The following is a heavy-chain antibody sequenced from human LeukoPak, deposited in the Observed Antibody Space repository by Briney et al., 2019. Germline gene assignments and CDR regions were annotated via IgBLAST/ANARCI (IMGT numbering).Heavy chain of an antibody. CDR3: ARGGDGYDQIDY. D-gene: IGHD5-24*01. Sequence: ASVKVSCKASGNTFTRCYMHWVRQAPGQGPEWMGIINPSGGSTSYAQKFQARVTMTRDTSTSTVYMELSSLRFEDTAVYYCARGGDGYDQIDYWGQGTLVTVSS. V-gene: IGHV1-46*01. J-gene: IGHJ4*02. CDR1: GNTFTRCY. CDR2: INPSGGST.